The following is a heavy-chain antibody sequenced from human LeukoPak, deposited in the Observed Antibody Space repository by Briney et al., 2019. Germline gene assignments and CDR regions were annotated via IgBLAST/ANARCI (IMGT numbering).Heavy chain of an antibody. CDR1: GGTFSSYA. CDR3: ARDGWEYQLLYPPQFDY. V-gene: IGHV1-69*01. Sequence: SVKVSCKASGGTFSSYAISWVRQAPGQGLEWMGGIIPIFGTANYAQKFQGRVTITANESTSTAYMELSSLRSEDTAVYYCARDGWEYQLLYPPQFDYWGQGTLVTVSS. J-gene: IGHJ4*02. D-gene: IGHD2-2*02. CDR2: IIPIFGTA.